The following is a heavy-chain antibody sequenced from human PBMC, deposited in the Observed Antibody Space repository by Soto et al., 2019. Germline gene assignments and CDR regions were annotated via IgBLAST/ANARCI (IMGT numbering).Heavy chain of an antibody. CDR1: GFTFTSSA. CDR3: AAGKGGYGDYYYYYGMDV. V-gene: IGHV1-58*01. CDR2: IVVGSGNT. J-gene: IGHJ6*02. D-gene: IGHD5-12*01. Sequence: SVKVSCKASGFTFTSSAVQWVRQARGQRLEWIGWIVVGSGNTNYAQKFQERVTITRDMSTSTAYMELSSLRSEDTAVYYCAAGKGGYGDYYYYYGMDVWGQGTTVTVSS.